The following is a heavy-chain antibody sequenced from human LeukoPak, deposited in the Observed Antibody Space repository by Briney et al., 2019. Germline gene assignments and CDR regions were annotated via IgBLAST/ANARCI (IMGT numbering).Heavy chain of an antibody. CDR3: TTPAPSYGFYYYYMDV. V-gene: IGHV3-15*01. J-gene: IGHJ6*03. D-gene: IGHD3-10*01. CDR1: GFTFSNAW. Sequence: GGSLRLSCAASGFTFSNAWMSWVRQAPGKGLEWVGRINSKTDGGTTDYAAPVKGRFTISRDDSKNTLYLQMNSLKTEDTAVYYCTTPAPSYGFYYYYMDVWGKGTTVTVSS. CDR2: INSKTDGGTT.